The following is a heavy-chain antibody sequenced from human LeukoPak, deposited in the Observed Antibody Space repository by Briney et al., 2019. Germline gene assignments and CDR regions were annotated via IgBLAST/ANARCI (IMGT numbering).Heavy chain of an antibody. CDR3: ARDDDGGAYYFDY. CDR2: INPNSGGT. Sequence: GASVKVSCKASGYTFTGYYMHWVRQAPGQGLEWMGWINPNSGGTNYAQKFQGRVTMTRDTSISTAYMELSRLRSDDTAVYYCARDDDGGAYYFDYWGQGTLVTVSS. V-gene: IGHV1-2*02. J-gene: IGHJ4*02. D-gene: IGHD1-1*01. CDR1: GYTFTGYY.